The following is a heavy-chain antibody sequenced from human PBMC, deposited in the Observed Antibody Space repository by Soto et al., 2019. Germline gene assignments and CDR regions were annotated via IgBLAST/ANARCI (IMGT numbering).Heavy chain of an antibody. CDR3: ARERIAAADSGYYYYYGMDV. CDR1: GFTFSSYD. Sequence: GGSLRLSCAASGFTFSSYDMHWVRQATGKGLEWVSAIGTAGDTYYPGSVKGRFTISRENAKNSLYLQMNSLRAEDTAVYYCARERIAAADSGYYYYYGMDVWGQGTTVTVS. V-gene: IGHV3-13*01. CDR2: IGTAGDT. D-gene: IGHD6-13*01. J-gene: IGHJ6*02.